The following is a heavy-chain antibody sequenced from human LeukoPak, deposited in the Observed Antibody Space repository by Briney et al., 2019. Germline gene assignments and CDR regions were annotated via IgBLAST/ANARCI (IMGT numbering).Heavy chain of an antibody. D-gene: IGHD1-14*01. V-gene: IGHV3-7*03. CDR3: ARDEIRRTSDY. J-gene: IGHJ4*02. CDR2: IKEDGSEK. CDR1: GFTFSSYW. Sequence: GGSLRLSCAVSGFTFSSYWMSWVRQAPGKGPEWVANIKEDGSEKYYVDSMKGRFTISRDNAKNSLYLQINSLRAEDTAVYYCARDEIRRTSDYWGQGALVTVSS.